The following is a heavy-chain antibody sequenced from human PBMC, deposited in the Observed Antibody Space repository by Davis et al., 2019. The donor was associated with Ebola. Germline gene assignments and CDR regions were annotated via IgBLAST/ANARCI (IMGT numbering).Heavy chain of an antibody. CDR1: GFTFSSYW. Sequence: PGGSLRLSCAASGFTFSSYWMSWVRQAPGKGLEWVANIKQDGSEKYYVDSVKGRFTISRDNAKNSLYLQMNSLRAEDTAVYYCAREEVTMVRGVISSHFDYWGQGTLVTVSS. J-gene: IGHJ4*02. V-gene: IGHV3-7*03. CDR3: AREEVTMVRGVISSHFDY. D-gene: IGHD3-10*01. CDR2: IKQDGSEK.